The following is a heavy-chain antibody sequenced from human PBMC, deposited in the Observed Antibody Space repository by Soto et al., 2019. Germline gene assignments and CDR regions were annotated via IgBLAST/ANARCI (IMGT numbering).Heavy chain of an antibody. CDR3: ASFVVPAANGRDG. J-gene: IGHJ4*02. D-gene: IGHD2-2*01. CDR2: INHSGST. V-gene: IGHV4-34*01. CDR1: GGSFSGYY. Sequence: SETLSLTCAVYGGSFSGYYWSWIRQPPGKGLEWIGEINHSGSTNYNPSLKSRVTISVDTSKNQFSLKLSSVTAADTAVYYCASFVVPAANGRDGWGQGTLVTVSS.